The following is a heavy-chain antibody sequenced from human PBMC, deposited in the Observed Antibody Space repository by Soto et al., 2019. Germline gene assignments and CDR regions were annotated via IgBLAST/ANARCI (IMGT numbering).Heavy chain of an antibody. CDR1: SGSISSSNW. D-gene: IGHD3-9*01. J-gene: IGHJ6*03. CDR3: ARGLSGYFDWLGALAYYYYMDV. V-gene: IGHV4-4*02. Sequence: QVQLQESGPGLVKPSGTLSLTCAVSSGSISSSNWWSWVRQPPGKGLEWIGEIYHSGSTNYNPSLKSRVTISVDKSKNQFSLKLSSVTAADTAVYYCARGLSGYFDWLGALAYYYYMDVWDKGTTVTVSS. CDR2: IYHSGST.